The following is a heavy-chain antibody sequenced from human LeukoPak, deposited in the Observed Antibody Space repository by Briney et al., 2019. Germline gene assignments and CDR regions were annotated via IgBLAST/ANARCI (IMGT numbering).Heavy chain of an antibody. CDR2: INHSGST. J-gene: IGHJ6*02. CDR3: ARGRGYSSSWYQRGYYGMDV. Sequence: PSETLSLTCAVYGGSFSGYYWSWIRRPPGKGLEWIGEINHSGSTNYNPSLKSRVTISVDTSKNQFSLKLSSVTAADTAVYYCARGRGYSSSWYQRGYYGMDVWGQGTTVTVSS. D-gene: IGHD6-13*01. V-gene: IGHV4-34*01. CDR1: GGSFSGYY.